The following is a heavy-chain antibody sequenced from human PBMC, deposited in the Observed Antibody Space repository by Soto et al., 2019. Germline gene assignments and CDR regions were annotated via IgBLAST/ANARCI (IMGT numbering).Heavy chain of an antibody. CDR1: GFRFSSYG. V-gene: IGHV3-30*18. CDR2: ISDDGRNT. Sequence: QAQLVESGGGVVQPGRSLRLSCEVSGFRFSSYGVHWVRQAPGKGLEWVALISDDGRNTFYPDSVKDRFSISRDNSKNTVYLQMNSLRAEDTAVYYCAKDPRGNGDVTHYYNGMDVWGQGTTVTVSS. CDR3: AKDPRGNGDVTHYYNGMDV. D-gene: IGHD4-17*01. J-gene: IGHJ6*02.